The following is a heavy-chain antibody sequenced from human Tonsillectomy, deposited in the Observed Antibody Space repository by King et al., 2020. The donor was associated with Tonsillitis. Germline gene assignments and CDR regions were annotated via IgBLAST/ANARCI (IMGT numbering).Heavy chain of an antibody. CDR3: AIVMVEMATIKDGY. CDR1: GFTFSSYG. Sequence: VQLVESGGGVVQPGRSLRLSCAASGFTFSSYGMHWVRQAPGKGLEWVAVISYDGSNKYYADSVKGRFTISRDNSKNTLYLQMNSRRAEDTAVYSCAIVMVEMATIKDGYWGQGTLVTVSS. D-gene: IGHD5-24*01. CDR2: ISYDGSNK. J-gene: IGHJ4*02. V-gene: IGHV3-30*03.